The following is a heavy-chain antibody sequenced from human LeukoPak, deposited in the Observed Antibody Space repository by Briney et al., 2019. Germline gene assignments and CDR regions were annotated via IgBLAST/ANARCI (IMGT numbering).Heavy chain of an antibody. D-gene: IGHD3-10*01. V-gene: IGHV3-15*01. CDR2: IKSKTDGGTT. J-gene: IGHJ4*02. Sequence: GRSLRLSCTASGFTFGDYAMSWVRQAPGKGLEWVGRIKSKTDGGTTDYAAPVKGRFTISRDDSKNTLYLQMNSLKTEDTAVYYCTTDGPLWFGEPFSYWGQGTLVTVSS. CDR3: TTDGPLWFGEPFSY. CDR1: GFTFGDYA.